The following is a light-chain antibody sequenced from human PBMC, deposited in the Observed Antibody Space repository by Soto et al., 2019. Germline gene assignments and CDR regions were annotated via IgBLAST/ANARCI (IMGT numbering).Light chain of an antibody. CDR1: SSNIGSNY. V-gene: IGLV1-47*01. CDR3: AAWDDSLSGFYV. CDR2: RNN. Sequence: QSALTQPPSASGTPGQRVTISCSGSSSNIGSNYVYRYQQLPGTAPKLLIYRNNQRPSGVPDRFSGSKSGTSASLAISGLRSEDEADYYCAAWDDSLSGFYVFGTGTRSPS. J-gene: IGLJ1*01.